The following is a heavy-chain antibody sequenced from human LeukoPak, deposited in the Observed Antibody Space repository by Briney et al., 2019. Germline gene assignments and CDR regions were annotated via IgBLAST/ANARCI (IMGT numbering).Heavy chain of an antibody. CDR1: GFTFSSYA. CDR3: ARAQWLATSYYYGMDV. J-gene: IGHJ6*02. D-gene: IGHD6-19*01. CDR2: VSGSGVST. V-gene: IGHV3-23*01. Sequence: GGSLRFSCAASGFTFSSYAMSWVRQAPGKGLVWFSAVSGSGVSTYYADSVKGRFTISRDNSKNTLYLQMNSLRAEDTAVYYCARAQWLATSYYYGMDVWGQGTTVTVSS.